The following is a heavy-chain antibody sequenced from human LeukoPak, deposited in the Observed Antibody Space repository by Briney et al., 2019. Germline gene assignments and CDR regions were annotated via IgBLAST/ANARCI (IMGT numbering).Heavy chain of an antibody. CDR1: GGSISRSNW. V-gene: IGHV4-4*02. D-gene: IGHD3-10*01. Sequence: PSETLSLTCAVSGGSISRSNWWSWVRQPPGKGLEWIGEINHSGSTNYNPSLKSRVTISVDTSKNQFSLKLSSVTAADTAVYYCARHIKLWAYYMDVWGKGTTVTVSS. CDR2: INHSGST. CDR3: ARHIKLWAYYMDV. J-gene: IGHJ6*03.